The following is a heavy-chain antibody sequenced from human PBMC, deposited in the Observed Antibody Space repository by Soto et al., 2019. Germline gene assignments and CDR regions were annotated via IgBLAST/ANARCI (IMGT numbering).Heavy chain of an antibody. J-gene: IGHJ6*02. CDR1: GFTFSSYW. CDR2: INSDGSST. Sequence: GGSLRLSCAASGFTFSSYWMHWFRQAPGKGLVWVSRINSDGSSTSYADSVKGRFTISRDNAKNTLYLQMNSLRAEDTAVYYCARDSLIAAQTYYDFWSGYYYGMDVWGQGTTVTVSS. D-gene: IGHD3-3*01. V-gene: IGHV3-74*01. CDR3: ARDSLIAAQTYYDFWSGYYYGMDV.